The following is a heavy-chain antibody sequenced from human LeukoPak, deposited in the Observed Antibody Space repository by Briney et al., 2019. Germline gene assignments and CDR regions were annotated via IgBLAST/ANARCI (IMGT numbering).Heavy chain of an antibody. CDR3: TRESGAFSPFGF. CDR1: GGSITTTNW. D-gene: IGHD1-26*01. J-gene: IGHJ4*02. V-gene: IGHV4-4*02. Sequence: ASETLSLTCAVSGGSITTTNWWSWVRQPPGKGLEWIGEVHLNGATNYNPSLESRFSMSIDKSNNHLSLGVTSVTAADTAMYYCTRESGAFSPFGFWGQGTLVTVSS. CDR2: VHLNGAT.